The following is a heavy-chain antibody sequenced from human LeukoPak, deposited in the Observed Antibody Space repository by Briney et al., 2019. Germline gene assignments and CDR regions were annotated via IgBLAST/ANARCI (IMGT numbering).Heavy chain of an antibody. CDR3: ARPLQLSGSHQSPYYYYMDV. V-gene: IGHV4-39*01. Sequence: PSETPSLTCTVYGGSISSCSYYWGWIRQPPGKGLEWVGSIYYSGSTYYNPSLKSRVTISVDTSKNQFSLKLSSVTAADTAVYYCARPLQLSGSHQSPYYYYMDVWGKGTTVTVAS. CDR1: GGSISSCSYY. D-gene: IGHD3-10*01. J-gene: IGHJ6*03. CDR2: IYYSGST.